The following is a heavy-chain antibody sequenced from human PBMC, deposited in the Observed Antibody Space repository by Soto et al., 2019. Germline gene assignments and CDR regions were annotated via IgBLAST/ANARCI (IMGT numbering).Heavy chain of an antibody. Sequence: SETLSLTCTVSGGSISSYYWSWIRQPPGKGLEWIGYIYYSGSTNYNPSLKSRVTISVDTSKNQFSLKLSSVTAADTAVYYCARGITIFGVVMEPNNWFDPWGQGTLVTVSS. V-gene: IGHV4-59*01. CDR1: GGSISSYY. CDR3: ARGITIFGVVMEPNNWFDP. CDR2: IYYSGST. J-gene: IGHJ5*02. D-gene: IGHD3-3*01.